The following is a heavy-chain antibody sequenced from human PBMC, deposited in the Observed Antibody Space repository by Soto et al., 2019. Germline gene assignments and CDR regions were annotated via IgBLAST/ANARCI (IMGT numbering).Heavy chain of an antibody. Sequence: SETLSLTCAVYGGSFSGYYWSWIHQPPGKGLEWIGEINHSGSTNYSPSLKSRVTISVDTSKNQFSLKLSSVTAADTAVYYCAREYCSGGSCPPGGYMDVWGKGTTVTVSS. V-gene: IGHV4-34*01. CDR2: INHSGST. D-gene: IGHD2-15*01. CDR1: GGSFSGYY. J-gene: IGHJ6*03. CDR3: AREYCSGGSCPPGGYMDV.